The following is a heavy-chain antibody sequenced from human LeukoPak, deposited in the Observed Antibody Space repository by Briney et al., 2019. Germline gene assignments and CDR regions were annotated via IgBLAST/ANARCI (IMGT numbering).Heavy chain of an antibody. D-gene: IGHD4-11*01. CDR2: IVVGSGNT. CDR1: GFTFTTSA. V-gene: IGHV1-58*01. J-gene: IGHJ4*02. Sequence: SVKVSCKASGFTFTTSAVQWVRQARGQRLEWIGWIVVGSGNTDYAQKFQERVTITRDMSTITAYMELSSLGSEDTAVYYCAADLPYSNYGPLDFWGQGTLVTVSS. CDR3: AADLPYSNYGPLDF.